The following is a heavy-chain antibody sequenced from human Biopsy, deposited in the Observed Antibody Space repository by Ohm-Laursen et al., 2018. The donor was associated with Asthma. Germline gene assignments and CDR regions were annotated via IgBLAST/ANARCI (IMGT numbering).Heavy chain of an antibody. CDR3: ARKAGSCISRTCYSLDF. V-gene: IGHV1-69*13. Sequence: SVTVSCKPLGGTFNTYVIGWVRQAPGQGLEWMGGINSVFGTATYPQKFQDRVTITADDSTSTVYMELSSLRSEDTAVYYCARKAGSCISRTCYSLDFWGQGTLVTVSS. CDR1: GGTFNTYV. CDR2: INSVFGTA. D-gene: IGHD2-2*01. J-gene: IGHJ4*02.